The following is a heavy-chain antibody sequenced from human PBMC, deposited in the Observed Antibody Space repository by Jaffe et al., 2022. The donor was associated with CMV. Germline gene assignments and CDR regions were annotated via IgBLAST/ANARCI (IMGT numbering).Heavy chain of an antibody. CDR3: ARGGIRFLEWLLSPFDY. J-gene: IGHJ4*02. D-gene: IGHD3-3*01. V-gene: IGHV3-21*01. CDR1: GFTFSSYS. Sequence: EVQLVESGGGLVKPGGSLRLSCAASGFTFSSYSMNWVRQAPGKGLEWVSSISSSSSYIYYADSVKGRFTISRDNAKNSLYLQMNSLRAEDTAVYYCARGGIRFLEWLLSPFDYWGQGTLVTVSS. CDR2: ISSSSSYI.